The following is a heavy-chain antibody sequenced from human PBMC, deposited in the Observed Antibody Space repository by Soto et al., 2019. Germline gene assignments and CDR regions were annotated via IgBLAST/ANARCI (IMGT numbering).Heavy chain of an antibody. CDR3: ARRLYADTMFDT. CDR2: IYPANSYI. Sequence: PGESLKVTWKGSGDNFATYLIGWVRQVPGRGSERKAIIYPANSYIRYSPSFQGQITISADKSIKTAYLQWKSLKASDIALYYCARRLYADTMFDTWGQGTVVPISS. D-gene: IGHD3-16*01. V-gene: IGHV5-51*01. CDR1: GDNFATYL. J-gene: IGHJ5*02.